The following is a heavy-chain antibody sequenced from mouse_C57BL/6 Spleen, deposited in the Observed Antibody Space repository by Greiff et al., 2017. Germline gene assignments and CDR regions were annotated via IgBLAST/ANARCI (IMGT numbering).Heavy chain of an antibody. J-gene: IGHJ2*01. CDR1: GYSITSGYY. Sequence: EVQLQESGPGLVKPSQSLSLTCSVTGYSITSGYYWNWIRQFPGNKLEWMGYISYDGSNNYNQSLKNRISITRDTSTNQFFLKLNSVTTEDTATYYCARADSYYPFDYWGQGTTLTVSS. CDR2: ISYDGSN. CDR3: ARADSYYPFDY. D-gene: IGHD2-3*01. V-gene: IGHV3-6*01.